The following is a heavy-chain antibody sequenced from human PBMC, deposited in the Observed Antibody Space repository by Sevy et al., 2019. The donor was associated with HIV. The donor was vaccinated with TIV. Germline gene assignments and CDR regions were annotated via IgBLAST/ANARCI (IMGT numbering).Heavy chain of an antibody. CDR1: GFTFSDHY. J-gene: IGHJ4*02. CDR2: TRNKADSYTT. Sequence: EGSLRLSCAASGFTFSDHYMEWVRQAPGKGLEWVGRTRNKADSYTTEYAASVKGRFTISRDDSKSSLYLQMNSLKTEDTAVYYCATHAGIAAAGRVFDYWGQGSLVTVSS. D-gene: IGHD6-13*01. CDR3: ATHAGIAAAGRVFDY. V-gene: IGHV3-72*01.